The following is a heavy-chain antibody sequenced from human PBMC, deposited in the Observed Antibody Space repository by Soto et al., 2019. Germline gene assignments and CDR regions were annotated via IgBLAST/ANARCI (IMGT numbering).Heavy chain of an antibody. CDR3: AKVTTEYAFDI. CDR1: GFTFSSYG. V-gene: IGHV3-30*18. Sequence: QVQLVESGGGVVQPGRSLRLSCAASGFTFSSYGMHRVRQAPGKGLEWVAVISYDGSNKYYADSVKGRFTISRDNSKNTLCLQMNSLRAEDTAVYYCAKVTTEYAFDIWGQGTMVTVSS. CDR2: ISYDGSNK. J-gene: IGHJ3*02. D-gene: IGHD4-17*01.